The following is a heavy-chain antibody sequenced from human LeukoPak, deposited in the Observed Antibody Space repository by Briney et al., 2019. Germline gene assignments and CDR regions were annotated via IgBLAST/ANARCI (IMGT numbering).Heavy chain of an antibody. D-gene: IGHD4-17*01. Sequence: EASVKVSFKASGYTFTSHSMHWVRQAPGQGLEWMGWINPNSGGTNYAQKFQGRVTMTRDTSISTAYMELSRLRSDDTAVYYCARDLKLTTVTGYYYYGMDVWGQGTTVTVSS. J-gene: IGHJ6*02. CDR3: ARDLKLTTVTGYYYYGMDV. CDR1: GYTFTSHS. V-gene: IGHV1-2*02. CDR2: INPNSGGT.